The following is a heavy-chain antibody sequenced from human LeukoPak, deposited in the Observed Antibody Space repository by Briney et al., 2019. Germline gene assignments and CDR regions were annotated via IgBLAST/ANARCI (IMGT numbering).Heavy chain of an antibody. J-gene: IGHJ3*02. V-gene: IGHV3-30*04. D-gene: IGHD3-16*01. CDR1: GFTFSSYA. CDR2: ISYDGSNK. Sequence: GRSLRLSCAASGFTFSSYAMHWVRQAPGKGLEWVAVISYDGSNKYYADSVKGRFTISRDNSKNTLYLQMNSLRAEDTAVYCCAREGGPVDSDAFDIWGQGTMVTVSS. CDR3: AREGGPVDSDAFDI.